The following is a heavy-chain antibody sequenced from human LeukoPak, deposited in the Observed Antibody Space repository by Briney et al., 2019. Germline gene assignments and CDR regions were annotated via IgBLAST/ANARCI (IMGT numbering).Heavy chain of an antibody. Sequence: KPSGTLSLTCAVSGGSISSSNWWSWVRQPPGQGLEWIGEIYHSGSTNYNPSLKSRVTISVDTSKNQFSLKLSSVTAADTAVYYCARVGQYDDFWSGYYLNFWYFDLWGRGTLVTVSS. J-gene: IGHJ2*01. V-gene: IGHV4-4*02. CDR2: IYHSGST. D-gene: IGHD3-3*01. CDR1: GGSISSSNW. CDR3: ARVGQYDDFWSGYYLNFWYFDL.